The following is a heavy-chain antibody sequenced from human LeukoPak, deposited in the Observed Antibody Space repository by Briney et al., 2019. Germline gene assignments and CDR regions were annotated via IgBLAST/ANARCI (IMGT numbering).Heavy chain of an antibody. CDR1: GFTFSDHY. J-gene: IGHJ4*02. CDR3: ARDLGYCTGGNCYCVLDY. Sequence: QPGGSLRLSCAASGFTFSDHYMDWVRQAPGKGLEWVAHIKEDGSEKYYLDSVKGRFTISRDNAENSLYLQMNSLRAEDTAVYYCARDLGYCTGGNCYCVLDYWGLGTLVTVSS. V-gene: IGHV3-7*01. D-gene: IGHD2-15*01. CDR2: IKEDGSEK.